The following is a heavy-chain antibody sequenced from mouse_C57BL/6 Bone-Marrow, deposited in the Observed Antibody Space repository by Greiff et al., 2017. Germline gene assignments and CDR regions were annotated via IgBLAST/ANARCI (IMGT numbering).Heavy chain of an antibody. CDR3: ARSYYGNYEGVDY. D-gene: IGHD2-10*01. Sequence: VKLQQPGAELVRPGSSVKLSCKASGYTFTSYWLHWVKQRPIQGLEWIGNIDPSDSETHYNQKFKDKATLTVDKSSSTAYMQLSSLTSEDSAVYYCARSYYGNYEGVDYWGQGTSVTVSS. J-gene: IGHJ4*01. V-gene: IGHV1-52*01. CDR1: GYTFTSYW. CDR2: IDPSDSET.